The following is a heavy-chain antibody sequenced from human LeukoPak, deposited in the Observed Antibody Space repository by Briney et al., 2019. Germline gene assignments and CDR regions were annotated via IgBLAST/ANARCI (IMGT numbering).Heavy chain of an antibody. J-gene: IGHJ5*02. Sequence: PSETLSLTCTVSGGSISSSNYYWGWIRQPPWKGLEWIGSIYYSGSTYYSPSLKSRVTISVDTSKNQFSLKLSSVTAADTAVYYCARQTIVVVEVGWFDPWGQGTLVTVSS. CDR2: IYYSGST. V-gene: IGHV4-39*01. CDR1: GGSISSSNYY. D-gene: IGHD2-2*01. CDR3: ARQTIVVVEVGWFDP.